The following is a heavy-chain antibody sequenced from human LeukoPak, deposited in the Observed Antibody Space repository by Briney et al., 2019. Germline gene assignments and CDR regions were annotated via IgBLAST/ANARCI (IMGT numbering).Heavy chain of an antibody. CDR3: ARVVGLTGYSSSWYSGYYYYMDV. CDR2: IIPIFGTT. J-gene: IGHJ6*03. CDR1: GGTFSSYA. V-gene: IGHV1-69*06. Sequence: SVKVSCKASGGTFSSYAISWVRQAPGQGLEWMGGIIPIFGTTNYAQKFEDRVTITADKSTSTAYMELSSLRPEDTAVYYCARVVGLTGYSSSWYSGYYYYMDVWGKGTTVTVSS. D-gene: IGHD6-13*01.